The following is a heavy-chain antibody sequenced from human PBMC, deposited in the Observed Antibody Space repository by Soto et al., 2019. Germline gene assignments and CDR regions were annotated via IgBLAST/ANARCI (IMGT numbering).Heavy chain of an antibody. D-gene: IGHD5-12*01. J-gene: IGHJ6*02. CDR1: SGPPSSHY. CDR3: ARARGGYLLYYYYGMDV. Sequence: PSATPSRACTVPSGPPSSHYCSWMRQTPGKGLEWIGYIYYSGSTNYNPSLKSRVTISVDTSKNQFSLKLSSVTAADTAVYYCARARGGYLLYYYYGMDVWGQGATVTVSS. V-gene: IGHV4-59*11. CDR2: IYYSGST.